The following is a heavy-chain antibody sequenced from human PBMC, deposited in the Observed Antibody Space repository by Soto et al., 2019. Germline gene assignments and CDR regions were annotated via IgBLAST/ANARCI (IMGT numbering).Heavy chain of an antibody. Sequence: SETLSLTCTVSGGSISSYYWSWIRQPPGKGLEWIGYIYYSGSTNYNPSLKSRVTISVDTSKNQFSLNLSSVTAADTAVYYCARRSSGTNRGRWFDPWGQGTLVTVS. V-gene: IGHV4-59*12. J-gene: IGHJ5*02. D-gene: IGHD1-26*01. CDR1: GGSISSYY. CDR3: ARRSSGTNRGRWFDP. CDR2: IYYSGST.